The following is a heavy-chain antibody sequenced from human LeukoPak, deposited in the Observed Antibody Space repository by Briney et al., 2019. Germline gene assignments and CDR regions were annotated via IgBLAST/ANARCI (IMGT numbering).Heavy chain of an antibody. CDR3: ARDRDSSSWYKESFDY. CDR1: GFTFSSYS. CDR2: ISSSSSTV. V-gene: IGHV3-48*04. Sequence: GGSLRLSCAASGFTFSSYSMNWVRQAPGKGLEWVSYISSSSSTVYYADSVKGRFTISRDNAKNSLYLQMNSLRAEDTAVYYCARDRDSSSWYKESFDYWGQGTQVTVSS. J-gene: IGHJ4*02. D-gene: IGHD6-13*01.